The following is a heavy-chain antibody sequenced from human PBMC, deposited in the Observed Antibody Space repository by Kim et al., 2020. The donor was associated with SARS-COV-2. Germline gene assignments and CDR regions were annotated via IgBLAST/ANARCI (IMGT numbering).Heavy chain of an antibody. J-gene: IGHJ3*02. CDR3: VKDQHVLRYFDWSSQHREAAFDI. CDR2: ISSNGGST. CDR1: GFTFSSYA. Sequence: GGSLRLSCSASGFTFSSYAMHWVRQAPGKGLEYVSAISSNGGSTYYADSVKGRFTISRDNSKNTLYLQMSSLRAEDTAVYYCVKDQHVLRYFDWSSQHREAAFDIWGQGTMVTVSS. D-gene: IGHD3-9*01. V-gene: IGHV3-64D*09.